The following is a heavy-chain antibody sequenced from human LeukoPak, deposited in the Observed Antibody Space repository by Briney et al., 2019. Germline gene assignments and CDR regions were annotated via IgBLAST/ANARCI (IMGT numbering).Heavy chain of an antibody. Sequence: GGSLRLSCAASGFTFTTFGIHWVRQAPGKGLEWVAAISPDGKIEYYTDSVKGRFTVSRDNSKNMIYLQMNSLRGEDSAVYFCAKINNDDAYWGQGALVTVSS. CDR3: AKINNDDAY. V-gene: IGHV3-30*18. D-gene: IGHD1/OR15-1a*01. J-gene: IGHJ4*02. CDR1: GFTFTTFG. CDR2: ISPDGKIE.